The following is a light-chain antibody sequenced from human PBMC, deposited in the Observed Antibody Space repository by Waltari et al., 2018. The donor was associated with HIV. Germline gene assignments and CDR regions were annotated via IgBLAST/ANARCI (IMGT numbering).Light chain of an antibody. CDR3: SSCAGSNNGV. J-gene: IGLJ3*02. V-gene: IGLV2-8*01. CDR2: EVS. CDR1: SRDVGGYNY. Sequence: QSALTQPPSASGSPGPSVTISCPGTSRDVGGYNYVPWYQQHPGKAPKLMIYEVSTRPSGVPDRFSGSKSGNTASLTVSGLQAEDEADYYCSSCAGSNNGVFGGGTKLTVL.